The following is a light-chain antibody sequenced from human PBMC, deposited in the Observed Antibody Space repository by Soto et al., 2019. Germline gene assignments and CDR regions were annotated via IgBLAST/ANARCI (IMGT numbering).Light chain of an antibody. V-gene: IGKV3-20*01. J-gene: IGKJ2*01. CDR1: QSVSSSY. CDR2: GAS. CDR3: QQYGSSPYT. Sequence: EIVLTQSPGTLSLSPGERATLSCRASQSVSSSYLAWYQQKPGQDPRLLIYGASSRATGIPDRFSGSGSGTDFTLTISRLEPEDFAVYYCQQYGSSPYTFAQGTKLEIK.